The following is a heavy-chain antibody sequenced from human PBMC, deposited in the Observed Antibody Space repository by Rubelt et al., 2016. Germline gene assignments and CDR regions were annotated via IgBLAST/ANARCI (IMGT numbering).Heavy chain of an antibody. CDR3: ARDRGGYYFDY. J-gene: IGHJ4*02. CDR2: IIPILGIA. D-gene: IGHD2-15*01. V-gene: IGHV1-69*04. Sequence: APGQGLEWMGRIIPILGIANYAQKFQGRVTITADKSTSTAYMELSSLRSEDTAVYYCARDRGGYYFDYWGQGTLVTVSS.